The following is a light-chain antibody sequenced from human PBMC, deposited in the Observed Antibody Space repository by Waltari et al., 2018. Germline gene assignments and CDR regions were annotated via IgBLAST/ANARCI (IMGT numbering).Light chain of an antibody. Sequence: DIQMTQSPSILSASVGDRVTITCRASESISSWLAWYQQKLGKAPKLLIYQASRLQSGVPSRFSASGSGREFTLTISGLQPDDFATYYCQQYDSVPPTFGQGTKVDIK. V-gene: IGKV1-5*03. CDR1: ESISSW. J-gene: IGKJ1*01. CDR2: QAS. CDR3: QQYDSVPPT.